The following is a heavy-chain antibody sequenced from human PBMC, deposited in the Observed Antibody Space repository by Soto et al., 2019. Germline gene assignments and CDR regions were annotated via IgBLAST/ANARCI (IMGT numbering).Heavy chain of an antibody. CDR2: IPSRSSYI. D-gene: IGHD4-17*01. V-gene: IGHV3-21*01. CDR1: GFTFSRYS. CDR3: ARQSTVDDAFDI. Sequence: EVQLVESGGGLVKPGGSLRLSCAASGFTFSRYSMHWVRQAPGKGLEWVSSIPSRSSYIYYADSVKGRFTISRDNAKNSLFLHMNSLRAEDTAVYYCARQSTVDDAFDIWGQGTMVTVSS. J-gene: IGHJ3*02.